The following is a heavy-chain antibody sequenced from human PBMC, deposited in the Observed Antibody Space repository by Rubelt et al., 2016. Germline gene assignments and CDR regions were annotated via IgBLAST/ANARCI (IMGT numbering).Heavy chain of an antibody. CDR1: GFTFGTYH. J-gene: IGHJ4*02. CDR2: INWPGDRT. CDR3: GKDSSTTVAADDF. D-gene: IGHD1-1*01. V-gene: IGHV3-23*01. Sequence: EVHLSESGGGLEQPGGSLRLSCAASGFTFGTYHLTWVRQAPGKGLEWVSSINWPGDRTYYADSVRGRFTISRDNSKSTLYLQMNNLRAEDTAGYYCGKDSSTTVAADDFWGQGTLVTVSS.